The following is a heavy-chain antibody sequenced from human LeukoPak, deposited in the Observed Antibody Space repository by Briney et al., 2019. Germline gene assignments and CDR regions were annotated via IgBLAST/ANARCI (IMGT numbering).Heavy chain of an antibody. CDR3: ARGYSSSSGAFDI. CDR1: GGSISSGDYY. D-gene: IGHD6-13*01. Sequence: SETLSLTCTVSGGSISSGDYYWSWIRQPPGKGLEWIGYIYYSGSTYYNPSLKSRVTISVDTSKNQFSLKLSSVTAADTAVYYCARGYSSSSGAFDIWGQGTMVTVSS. V-gene: IGHV4-30-4*01. CDR2: IYYSGST. J-gene: IGHJ3*02.